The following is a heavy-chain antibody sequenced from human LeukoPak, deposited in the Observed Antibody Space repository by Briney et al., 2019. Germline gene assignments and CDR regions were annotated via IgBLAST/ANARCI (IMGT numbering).Heavy chain of an antibody. Sequence: SETLSLTCTVSGGSISSYYWSWIRQPPGKGLEWIGYIYYSGSTNYNPSLKSRVTISVDTSKNQFSLKLSSVTAADTAVYYCARVSNYYDSTADAFDIWDQGTMVTVSS. J-gene: IGHJ3*02. V-gene: IGHV4-59*01. CDR1: GGSISSYY. CDR3: ARVSNYYDSTADAFDI. CDR2: IYYSGST. D-gene: IGHD3-22*01.